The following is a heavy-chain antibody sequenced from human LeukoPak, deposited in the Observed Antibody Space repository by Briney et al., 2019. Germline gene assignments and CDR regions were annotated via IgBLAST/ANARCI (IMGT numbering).Heavy chain of an antibody. CDR3: AKVSEFKITFGGVID. CDR1: GFTVSSNY. Sequence: GGSLRLSCAASGFTVSSNYMSWVRQAPGKGLEWVSVIYSGGSTYYADSVKGRFTISRDNSKNTLYLQMNSLRAEDTAVFYCAKVSEFKITFGGVIDWGQGTPVTVSS. J-gene: IGHJ4*02. CDR2: IYSGGST. V-gene: IGHV3-66*01. D-gene: IGHD3-16*02.